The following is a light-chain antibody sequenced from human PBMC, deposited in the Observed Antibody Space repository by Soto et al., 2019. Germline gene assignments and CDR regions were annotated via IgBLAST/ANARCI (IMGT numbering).Light chain of an antibody. CDR2: EVS. J-gene: IGLJ2*01. V-gene: IGLV2-23*02. Sequence: QSALTQPASVSGSPGQSITISCTGTSSDVGSYNLVSWYQQHPGKAPKLMIYEVSKRPSGVSNRFSGSKSGNTASLIISGLQAEDEADYYCCSYAGSSTLVVFGGGTQLTVL. CDR3: CSYAGSSTLVV. CDR1: SSDVGSYNL.